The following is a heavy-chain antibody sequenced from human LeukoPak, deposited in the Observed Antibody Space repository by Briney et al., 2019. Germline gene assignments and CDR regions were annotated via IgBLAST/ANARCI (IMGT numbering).Heavy chain of an antibody. J-gene: IGHJ4*02. CDR2: IIPIFGTA. V-gene: IGHV1-69*13. D-gene: IGHD3-22*01. CDR1: GGTFSSYA. CDR3: ARDYYDSGGYYYFDY. Sequence: SVKVSCKASGGTFSSYAISWVRQAPGQGLEWMGGIIPIFGTANYAQKFQGRVTITVDESTSTAYMELSSLRSEDTAVYYCARDYYDSGGYYYFDYWGQGNLVTVSS.